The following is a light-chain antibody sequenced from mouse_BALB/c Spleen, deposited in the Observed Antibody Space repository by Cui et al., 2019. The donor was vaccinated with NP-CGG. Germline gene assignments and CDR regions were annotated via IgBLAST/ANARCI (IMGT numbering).Light chain of an antibody. Sequence: QAVVTQESALTTSPGETVTLTCHSSTGAITTNNYANWVQEKPDHLFTGLIGGTNNRPPGVPARFSGSLIGDKAALTITGAQTEDEAIYFCALWYSNHWVFGGGTKLTVL. CDR1: TGAITTNNY. CDR2: GTN. CDR3: ALWYSNHWV. J-gene: IGLJ1*01. V-gene: IGLV1*01.